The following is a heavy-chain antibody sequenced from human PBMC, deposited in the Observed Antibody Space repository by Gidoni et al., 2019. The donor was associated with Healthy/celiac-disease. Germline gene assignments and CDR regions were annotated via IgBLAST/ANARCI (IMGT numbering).Heavy chain of an antibody. Sequence: QVQLQESGSGLVKTSQTLSLTCGVFGGSITSDDYWWSWIRRPPGKGLEWIGYIYHTGRSNYNPSLKNRVTMSVDRSSNQFYLRLISVTAADTAVYFCARYRPGNTRSYHPLSRAQNDAFDVWGQGTLVTVSS. CDR3: ARYRPGNTRSYHPLSRAQNDAFDV. D-gene: IGHD2-15*01. J-gene: IGHJ3*01. CDR2: IYHTGRS. CDR1: GGSITSDDYW. V-gene: IGHV4-30-2*01.